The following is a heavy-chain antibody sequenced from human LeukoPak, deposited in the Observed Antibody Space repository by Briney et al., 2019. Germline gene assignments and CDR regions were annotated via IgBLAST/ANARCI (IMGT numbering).Heavy chain of an antibody. V-gene: IGHV4-39*01. CDR3: ARPESYYYGSGSHPNWFDP. J-gene: IGHJ5*02. D-gene: IGHD3-10*01. CDR2: IYYSGST. Sequence: PSETLSLTCTVPGGSISSSSYYWGWIRQPPGKGLEWIGSIYYSGSTYYNPSLKSRVTISVDTSKNQFSLKLSSVTAADTAVYYCARPESYYYGSGSHPNWFDPWGQGTLVTVSS. CDR1: GGSISSSSYY.